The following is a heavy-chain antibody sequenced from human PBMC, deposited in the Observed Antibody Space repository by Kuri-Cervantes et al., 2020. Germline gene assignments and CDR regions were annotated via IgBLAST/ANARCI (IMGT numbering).Heavy chain of an antibody. D-gene: IGHD6-19*01. Sequence: GESLKISCAASGFTFSSYGMHWVRQAPGKGLEWVAVISYDGSNKYYADSVKGRFTISRDNSKNTLYLQMNSLRAEDTAVYYCAEDPETGFSSGWYSYYFDYWGQGTLVTVSS. CDR2: ISYDGSNK. J-gene: IGHJ4*02. CDR1: GFTFSSYG. CDR3: AEDPETGFSSGWYSYYFDY. V-gene: IGHV3-30*18.